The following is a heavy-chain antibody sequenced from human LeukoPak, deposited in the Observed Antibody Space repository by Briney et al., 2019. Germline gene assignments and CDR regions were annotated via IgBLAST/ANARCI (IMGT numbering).Heavy chain of an antibody. Sequence: GASVKVSCKASGYTFTSYGISWVRQAPGQGLGSMGWISAYNGNTNYAQKLQGRVTMTTDTSTSTAYMELGSLRSDDTAVYYCAREGDYDSSGYFDYWGQGTLVTVSS. J-gene: IGHJ4*02. CDR2: ISAYNGNT. D-gene: IGHD3-22*01. V-gene: IGHV1-18*01. CDR1: GYTFTSYG. CDR3: AREGDYDSSGYFDY.